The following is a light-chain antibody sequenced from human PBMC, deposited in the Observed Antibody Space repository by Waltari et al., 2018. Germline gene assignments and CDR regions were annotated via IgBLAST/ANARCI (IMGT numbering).Light chain of an antibody. J-gene: IGLJ3*02. Sequence: QTVVTQEPSFSVSPGGTVTLTCALSSGSVSTSYYSSWYQQTPGQAPRTLIYNTNTRSSGVPDRFSGSIRGNKAALTITGAQAEDESDYYCVLYMGSGASVFGGGTKLTVL. V-gene: IGLV8-61*01. CDR1: SGSVSTSYY. CDR2: NTN. CDR3: VLYMGSGASV.